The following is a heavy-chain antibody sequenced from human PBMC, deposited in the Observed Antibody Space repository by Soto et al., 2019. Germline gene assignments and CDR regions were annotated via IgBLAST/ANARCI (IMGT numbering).Heavy chain of an antibody. J-gene: IGHJ6*02. D-gene: IGHD1-1*01. CDR2: FDPEDGET. CDR1: GYTLTELS. Sequence: ASVKVSCKVSGYTLTELSMHWVRQAPGKGLEWMGGFDPEDGETIYAQKFQGRVTMTEDTSTDTAYMELSSLRSEDTAVYYCATRLELEPSPGPYYYYGMDVWGQGTTVTVSS. V-gene: IGHV1-24*01. CDR3: ATRLELEPSPGPYYYYGMDV.